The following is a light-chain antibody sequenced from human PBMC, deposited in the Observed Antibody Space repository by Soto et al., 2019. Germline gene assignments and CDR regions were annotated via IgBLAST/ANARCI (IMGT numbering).Light chain of an antibody. CDR2: DVS. CDR1: SSDIGGYNY. CDR3: SSYKGSSTFHVV. Sequence: QSALTQPASVSGSPGQSITISCTGTSSDIGGYNYVSWYQQHPGKAPKLMIYDVSNRPSGVSNRFSGSKSGNTASLTISGLQAEDEADYYCSSYKGSSTFHVVFGGGTKLTVL. V-gene: IGLV2-14*01. J-gene: IGLJ2*01.